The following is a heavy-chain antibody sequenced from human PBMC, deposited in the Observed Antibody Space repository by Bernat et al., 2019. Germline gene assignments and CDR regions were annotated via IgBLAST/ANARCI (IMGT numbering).Heavy chain of an antibody. V-gene: IGHV1-18*01. CDR1: GYSFTSYG. CDR2: ISAYNGNT. Sequence: QVQVMQSGAEVKKPGASVKVSCRASGYSFTSYGISWVRQAPGQGLEWMGWISAYNGNTNYAQKLQGRVTMTTDTSTSTAYMELRSLRSDDTAVYYCARDPSGWELLRVYWYFDLWGRGTLVTVSS. D-gene: IGHD1-26*01. J-gene: IGHJ2*01. CDR3: ARDPSGWELLRVYWYFDL.